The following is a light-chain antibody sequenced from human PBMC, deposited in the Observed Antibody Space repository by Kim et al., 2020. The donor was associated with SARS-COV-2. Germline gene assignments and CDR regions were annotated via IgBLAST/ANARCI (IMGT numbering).Light chain of an antibody. CDR3: LQYDTWPPWT. Sequence: APAGMATLSGTAIQRVGSDLAWYQQKPAQPPRLLIYGASSRATGVPGRFSGSGSGTDFTLTISSLQSEDFALYFCLQYDTWPPWTFGPGTKVDIK. J-gene: IGKJ1*01. V-gene: IGKV3-15*01. CDR1: QRVGSD. CDR2: GAS.